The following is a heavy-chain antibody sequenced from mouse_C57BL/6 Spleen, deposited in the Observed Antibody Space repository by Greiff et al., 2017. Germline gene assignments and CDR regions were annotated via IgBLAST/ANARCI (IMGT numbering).Heavy chain of an antibody. D-gene: IGHD1-1*01. Sequence: VQLQQSGAELVRPGASVTLSCKASGYTFTDYEMHWVKQTPVHGLEWIGAIDPETGGTAYNQKFKGKAILTADKSSSTAYMELRSLTSEDSAVYYCTRGRLLYAMDYWGQGTLVTVSS. J-gene: IGHJ4*01. CDR3: TRGRLLYAMDY. CDR1: GYTFTDYE. CDR2: IDPETGGT. V-gene: IGHV1-15*01.